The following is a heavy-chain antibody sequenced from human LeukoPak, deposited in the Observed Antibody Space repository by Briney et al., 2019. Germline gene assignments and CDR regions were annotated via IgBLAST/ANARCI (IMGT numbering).Heavy chain of an antibody. CDR2: INPNSGGT. V-gene: IGHV1-2*02. D-gene: IGHD2-2*01. J-gene: IGHJ4*02. CDR3: ARGGHVVVPAPIPNPFDY. Sequence: ASVKVSCKASGYTFTGYYMHWVRQAPGQGLEWMGWINPNSGGTDYARKFQGRVTMTRDTSISTAYMDLTRPRSDDTAVYYCARGGHVVVPAPIPNPFDYWGQGTLVTVSS. CDR1: GYTFTGYY.